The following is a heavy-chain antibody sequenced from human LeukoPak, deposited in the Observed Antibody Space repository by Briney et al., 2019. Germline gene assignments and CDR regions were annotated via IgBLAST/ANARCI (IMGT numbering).Heavy chain of an antibody. V-gene: IGHV1-69*13. D-gene: IGHD2-2*01. J-gene: IGHJ4*02. Sequence: SVKVSCKASGGTFSSYAISWVRQAPGQGLEWTGGIIPIFGTANYAQKFQGRVTITADESMSTAYMELNSLRSKDTAVYYCARAVGVVVPAAPFDYWGQGTLVTVSS. CDR1: GGTFSSYA. CDR2: IIPIFGTA. CDR3: ARAVGVVVPAAPFDY.